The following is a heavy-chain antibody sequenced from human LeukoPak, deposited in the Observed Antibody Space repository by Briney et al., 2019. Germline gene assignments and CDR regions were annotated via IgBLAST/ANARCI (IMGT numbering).Heavy chain of an antibody. V-gene: IGHV3-21*01. CDR1: GFTFSSYS. J-gene: IGHJ4*02. CDR2: ISGDSRYI. CDR3: ARAPTVLVGYCSSSSCQADY. Sequence: GGSLRLSCAASGFTFSSYSMKWVRQPPGKGLEWVSAISGDSRYIYYADSVRGRFTISRDNAENSLYLQMNSLRVEDTAVYYCARAPTVLVGYCSSSSCQADYWGQGTLVTVSS. D-gene: IGHD2-2*01.